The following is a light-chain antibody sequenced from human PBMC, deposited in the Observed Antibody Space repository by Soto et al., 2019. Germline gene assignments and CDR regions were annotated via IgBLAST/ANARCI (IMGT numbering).Light chain of an antibody. CDR1: QSVSGY. J-gene: IGKJ3*01. V-gene: IGKV3-11*01. CDR3: QQRSNWLIS. CDR2: DGS. Sequence: EIVFTQSPATLSLSPGERATLSCRASQSVSGYLAWYQQKPGQAPRLLIYDGSHRAAGIPSRFSGSGSGTDFTLTISGXEPEDFAVYYCQQRSNWLISFGPGTKVDTK.